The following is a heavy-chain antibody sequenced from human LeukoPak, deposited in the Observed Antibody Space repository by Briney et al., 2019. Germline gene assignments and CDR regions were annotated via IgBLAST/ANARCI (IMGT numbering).Heavy chain of an antibody. Sequence: GGSLRLSCAASGFSFSKYWMHWVRQTPGEGLVWVARIKEDGAYTSYADSVKGRFTISRDTARNTVFLQMNSLRAEDTAVYYCARDFDMGITPGDDFDFWGQGTLVTVSS. CDR1: GFSFSKYW. CDR3: ARDFDMGITPGDDFDF. V-gene: IGHV3-74*01. D-gene: IGHD3-9*01. CDR2: IKEDGAYT. J-gene: IGHJ4*02.